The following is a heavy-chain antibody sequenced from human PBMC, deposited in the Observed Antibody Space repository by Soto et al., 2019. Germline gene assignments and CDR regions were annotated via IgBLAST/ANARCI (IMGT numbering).Heavy chain of an antibody. CDR2: ISYDENNK. CDR3: AKVLTGDLDY. CDR1: GFTFSTYT. Sequence: QVQLVESGGGVVQPGRSLRLSCAVSGFTFSTYTMHWVRQAPGKGLEWVAVISYDENNKYYADSVKGRFTISRDNSKNTLYLQMNSLRAEDTAVYYCAKVLTGDLDYWGQGTLVTVSS. D-gene: IGHD7-27*01. V-gene: IGHV3-30*04. J-gene: IGHJ4*02.